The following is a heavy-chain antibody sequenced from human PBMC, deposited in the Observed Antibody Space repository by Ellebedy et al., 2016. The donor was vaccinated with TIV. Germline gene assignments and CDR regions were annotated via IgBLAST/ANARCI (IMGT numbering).Heavy chain of an antibody. CDR2: ISGSGVST. CDR3: AKDRGYSYGSIIY. Sequence: GESLKISXAASGFTFSSYAMSWVRQATGKGLEWVSSISGSGVSTDYADSVKGRFTISRDNAKNSLYLQMNSLRAEDTALYYCAKDRGYSYGSIIYWGQGTLVTVSS. V-gene: IGHV3-23*01. D-gene: IGHD5-18*01. J-gene: IGHJ4*02. CDR1: GFTFSSYA.